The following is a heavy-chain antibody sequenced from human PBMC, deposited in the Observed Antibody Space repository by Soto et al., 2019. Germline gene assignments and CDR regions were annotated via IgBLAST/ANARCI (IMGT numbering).Heavy chain of an antibody. Sequence: ASVKVSCKASGYTFTSYDINWVRQATGQGLEWMGWMNPNSGNTGYAQKFQGRVTMTRNTSIGTAYMELSGLRSEDTAVYYCARLYYDFWSGYYYYYGMDVWGQGTTVTVSS. CDR3: ARLYYDFWSGYYYYYGMDV. D-gene: IGHD3-3*01. J-gene: IGHJ6*02. V-gene: IGHV1-8*01. CDR2: MNPNSGNT. CDR1: GYTFTSYD.